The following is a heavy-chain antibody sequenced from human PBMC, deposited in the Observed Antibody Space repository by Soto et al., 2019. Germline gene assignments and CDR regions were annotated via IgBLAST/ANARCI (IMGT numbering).Heavy chain of an antibody. V-gene: IGHV3-23*01. CDR2: VGGGGDNI. J-gene: IGHJ4*02. D-gene: IGHD3-10*01. Sequence: QLLESGGGLVQTGGSLRLSCAASGFTFSSYSMNWVLQAPGKGLQWVATVGGGGDNIFYADSVKGRFTISSVESQNMVCLQMNCLRPEDPAVYFRAKRDSGSGISPPLINYWGQGTLVTVSS. CDR3: AKRDSGSGISPPLINY. CDR1: GFTFSSYS.